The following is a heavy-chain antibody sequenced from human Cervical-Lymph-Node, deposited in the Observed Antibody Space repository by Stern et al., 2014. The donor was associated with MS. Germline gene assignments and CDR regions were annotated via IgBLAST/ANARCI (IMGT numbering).Heavy chain of an antibody. CDR2: IFPVFGTP. CDR3: ALSSETSDRWYSLGYDL. J-gene: IGHJ5*02. CDR1: GGTFSKFP. V-gene: IGHV1-69*01. Sequence: QVQLVQSGAEVTKPGSSVKVSCKASGGTFSKFPSSWVRQAPGQGLEWMGGIFPVFGTPTYAQEFRGRDTVPGDVSTSTVYIELSSLRSDDTAVYYLALSSETSDRWYSLGYDLWGQGTLVTVSS. D-gene: IGHD6-13*01.